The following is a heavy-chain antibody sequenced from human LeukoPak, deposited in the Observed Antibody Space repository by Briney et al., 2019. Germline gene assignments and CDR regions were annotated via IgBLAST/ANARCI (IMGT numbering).Heavy chain of an antibody. CDR2: IYSGGST. V-gene: IGHV3-66*01. D-gene: IGHD3-3*01. CDR1: GLTVSSTY. Sequence: GGSLRLSCAASGLTVSSTYMSWVRQTPGKGLEWVSVIYSGGSTYYADSVKGRFTISRDNSKNTLYLQMNSLRAEDTAVYYCARDLLEWYFDYWGQGTLVTASS. J-gene: IGHJ4*02. CDR3: ARDLLEWYFDY.